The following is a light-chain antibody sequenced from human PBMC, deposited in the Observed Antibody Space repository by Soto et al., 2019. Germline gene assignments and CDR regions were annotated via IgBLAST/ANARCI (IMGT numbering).Light chain of an antibody. Sequence: QPVLTQPPSASGTPGQRVTISCSGSSSNIASNTVNWYQQLRGTAPKLLIYSNNQRPSGVPDRFSGSKSGTSASLAISGLQSEDEADYYCAAWDDRLNGPVFGGGTKLTVL. CDR2: SNN. CDR1: SSNIASNT. V-gene: IGLV1-44*01. J-gene: IGLJ2*01. CDR3: AAWDDRLNGPV.